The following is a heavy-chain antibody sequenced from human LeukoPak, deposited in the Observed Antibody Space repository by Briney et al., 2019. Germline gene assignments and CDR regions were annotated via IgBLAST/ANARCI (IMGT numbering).Heavy chain of an antibody. J-gene: IGHJ4*02. CDR2: TYYRSKWYN. CDR3: ARSTVGSLYGEVFQN. V-gene: IGHV6-1*01. Sequence: SQTLSLTCAISGDSVSSNSAAWNWIRQSPSRGLEWLGRTYYRSKWYNDYAVSVKSRITINPDTSKNQLSLKLTSMTAADTAVYYCARSTVGSLYGEVFQNWGQGTLVTVSS. CDR1: GDSVSSNSAA. D-gene: IGHD6-13*01.